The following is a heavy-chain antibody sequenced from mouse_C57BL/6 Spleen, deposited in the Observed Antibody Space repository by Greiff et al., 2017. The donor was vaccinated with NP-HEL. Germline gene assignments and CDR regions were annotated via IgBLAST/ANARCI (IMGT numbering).Heavy chain of an antibody. CDR3: AREGGLPGYFDV. V-gene: IGHV1-22*01. CDR1: GYTFTDYN. J-gene: IGHJ1*03. D-gene: IGHD2-4*01. Sequence: EVQLVESGPELVKPGASVKMSCKASGYTFTDYNMHWVKQSHGKSLEWIGYINPNNGGTSYNQKFKGKATLTVNKSSSTAYMELRSLTSEDSAVYYCAREGGLPGYFDVWGTGTTVTVSS. CDR2: INPNNGGT.